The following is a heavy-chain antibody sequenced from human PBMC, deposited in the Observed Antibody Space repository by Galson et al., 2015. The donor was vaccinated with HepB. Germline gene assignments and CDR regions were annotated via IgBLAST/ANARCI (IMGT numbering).Heavy chain of an antibody. CDR1: GYTFSNYY. CDR3: ARDPQPLTMPQAVTYGLDV. CDR2: INPKGGGT. Sequence: SVKVSCKAFGYTFSNYYMHWVRQVPGQGLEWMGRINPKGGGTHFAQKFHGRVTMTRDTSISTGYLELSDLRSDDTAVYYCARDPQPLTMPQAVTYGLDVWGQGTAVTVSS. V-gene: IGHV1-2*06. D-gene: IGHD4-11*01. J-gene: IGHJ6*02.